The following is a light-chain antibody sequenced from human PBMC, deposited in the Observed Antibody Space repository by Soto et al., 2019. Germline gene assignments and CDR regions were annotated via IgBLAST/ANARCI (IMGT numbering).Light chain of an antibody. J-gene: IGLJ2*01. Sequence: QSVLTQPASVSGSPGQSITFPCTGTSSDIGKSKYVSWFQQLPGEAPRLIIYEVNSRPSGISDRFSGSKSGNTASLTISGLQAEDEADYYCSSYTSSSTLVFGGGTKLTVL. CDR2: EVN. CDR3: SSYTSSSTLV. CDR1: SSDIGKSKY. V-gene: IGLV2-14*01.